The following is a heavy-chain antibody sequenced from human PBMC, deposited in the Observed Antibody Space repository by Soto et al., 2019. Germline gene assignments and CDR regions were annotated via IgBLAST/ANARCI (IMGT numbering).Heavy chain of an antibody. D-gene: IGHD2-15*01. V-gene: IGHV3-53*04. CDR2: IYSGGST. CDR3: ARDGGAGAFDI. J-gene: IGHJ3*02. CDR1: GFTVSSNY. Sequence: EVQLVESGGGLVQPGESLRLSCAASGFTVSSNYMSWVRQAPGKGLEWVSVIYSGGSTYYADSVKDRFTISRHNSKNTLYLQMNSLRAEDTAVYYCARDGGAGAFDIWGQGTTVTVSS.